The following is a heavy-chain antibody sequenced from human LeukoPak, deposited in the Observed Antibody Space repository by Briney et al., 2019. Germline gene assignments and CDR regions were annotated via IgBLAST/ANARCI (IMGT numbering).Heavy chain of an antibody. J-gene: IGHJ5*02. CDR2: INHSGST. D-gene: IGHD2-2*01. CDR1: GGSFSGYY. V-gene: IGHV4-34*01. CDR3: ARGYPKALGYCSSTSRPPWNRGANWFDP. Sequence: SETLSLTCAVYGGSFSGYYWSWIRQPPGKGLEWIGEINHSGSTNYNPSLKSRVTISVDTSKNQFSLKLSSVTAADTAVYYCARGYPKALGYCSSTSRPPWNRGANWFDPWGQGTLVTVSS.